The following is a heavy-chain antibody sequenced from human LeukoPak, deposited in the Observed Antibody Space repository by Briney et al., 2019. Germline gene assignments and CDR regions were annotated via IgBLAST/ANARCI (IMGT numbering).Heavy chain of an antibody. CDR1: GFNFNTYS. CDR3: ARDRVGGRYYYGMDV. Sequence: GGSLRLSCVASGFNFNTYSMNWVRQAPGKGLEWISYIISSSSTIYYADSVKGRFTISRDNAKNSLYLQMNSLRADDTAVYYCARDRVGGRYYYGMDVWGLGTTATVSS. CDR2: IISSSSTI. V-gene: IGHV3-48*04. D-gene: IGHD3-16*01. J-gene: IGHJ6*02.